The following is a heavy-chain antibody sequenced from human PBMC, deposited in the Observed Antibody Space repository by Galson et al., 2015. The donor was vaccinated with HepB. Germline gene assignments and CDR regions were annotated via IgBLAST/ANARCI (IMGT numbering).Heavy chain of an antibody. CDR1: GFRFTSYW. J-gene: IGHJ5*02. D-gene: IGHD2-21*02. V-gene: IGHV5-51*03. CDR3: ARRHGASGDLNYFDP. Sequence: QSGAEVKKPGESLKISCKGSGFRFTSYWIGWVRQMPGKGLEWMGLIYPGDSDTRYSPSFQGQVTISADGSISTAYLQWSSLKASDTAIYYCARRHGASGDLNYFDPWGQGTLVTVSS. CDR2: IYPGDSDT.